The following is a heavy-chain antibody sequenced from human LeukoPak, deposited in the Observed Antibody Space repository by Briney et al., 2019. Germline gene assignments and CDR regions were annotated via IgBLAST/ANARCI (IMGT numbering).Heavy chain of an antibody. CDR3: TRARREQGYVYWADFFDY. CDR2: TKPKDGGT. CDR1: GFSLSGYY. J-gene: IGHJ4*02. Sequence: VSVTVSCKASGFSLSGYYIHWVRQAPGQGLEWMGWTKPKDGGTNYADNFEGRVTLTRDTSTNTAFMELTKLRSDDTAVYYGTRARREQGYVYWADFFDYWGQGTLVIVS. V-gene: IGHV1-2*02. D-gene: IGHD5-18*01.